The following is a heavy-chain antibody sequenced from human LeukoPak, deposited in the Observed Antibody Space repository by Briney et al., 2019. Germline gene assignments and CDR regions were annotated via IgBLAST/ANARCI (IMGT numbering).Heavy chain of an antibody. D-gene: IGHD2-2*01. CDR1: GGSFSGYY. J-gene: IGHJ6*03. CDR2: INHSGST. V-gene: IGHV4-34*01. CDR3: ARGAGEGYCSSTSCYSYYYYMDV. Sequence: SETLSLTCAVYGGSFSGYYWSWIRQPPGKGLEWIGEINHSGSTNYNPSLKSRVTISVDTSKNQFSLQLNSVTPEDTAVYYCARGAGEGYCSSTSCYSYYYYMDVWGKGTTVTVSS.